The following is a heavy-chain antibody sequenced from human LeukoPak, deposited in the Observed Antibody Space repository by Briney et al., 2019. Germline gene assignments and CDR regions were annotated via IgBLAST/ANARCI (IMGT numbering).Heavy chain of an antibody. CDR1: GFTFSNAW. CDR3: WVYGSGSPDAFDI. J-gene: IGHJ3*02. V-gene: IGHV3-15*01. Sequence: RGSLRLSCAASGFTFSNAWMSWVRQAPGKGLEWVGRIKSKTDGGTTDYAAPVKGRFTISRDDSKNTLYLQMNSLKTEDTAVYYCWVYGSGSPDAFDIWGQGTMVTVSS. CDR2: IKSKTDGGTT. D-gene: IGHD3-10*01.